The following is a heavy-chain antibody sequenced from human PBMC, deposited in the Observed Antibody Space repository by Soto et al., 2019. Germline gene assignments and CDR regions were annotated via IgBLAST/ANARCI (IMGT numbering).Heavy chain of an antibody. CDR3: ARGGYGDYGVDS. Sequence: GGSLRLSCAASGFTLSIYSMNWVRQAPGKGLEWVSSISDSSRYIYYADSVQGRFTISRDNAKNSLYLQMNSLRAEDTAVYYCARGGYGDYGVDSWGQGTLLTVSS. CDR2: ISDSSRYI. J-gene: IGHJ4*02. V-gene: IGHV3-21*01. D-gene: IGHD4-17*01. CDR1: GFTLSIYS.